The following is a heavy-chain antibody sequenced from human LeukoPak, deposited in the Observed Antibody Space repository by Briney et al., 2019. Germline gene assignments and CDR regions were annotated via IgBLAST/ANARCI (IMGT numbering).Heavy chain of an antibody. Sequence: GASVKVSCKASGGTFSSYAISWVRQAPGHGLEWMGGIIPIFGTANYAQKFQGRVTITADESTSTAYMELSSLRSEDTAVYYCARDRDSSGYYAFDYWGQGTLVTVSS. CDR3: ARDRDSSGYYAFDY. V-gene: IGHV1-69*13. J-gene: IGHJ4*02. D-gene: IGHD3-22*01. CDR1: GGTFSSYA. CDR2: IIPIFGTA.